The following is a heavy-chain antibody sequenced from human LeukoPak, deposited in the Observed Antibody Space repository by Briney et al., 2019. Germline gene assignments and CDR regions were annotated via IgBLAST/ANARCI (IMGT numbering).Heavy chain of an antibody. CDR2: IKSKTDGGTT. CDR1: GFTFSNAW. CDR3: TTYLXCTNGVCYFPTLVXPXXX. D-gene: IGHD2-8*01. J-gene: IGHJ4*02. Sequence: GGSLRLSCAASGFTFSNAWMSWVRQAPGKGLEWVGRIKSKTDGGTTDYAAPVKGRFTISRDDSKNTLYLQMNSLKTEDTAVYYCTTYLXCTNGVCYFPTLVXPXXXWGQXXLXT. V-gene: IGHV3-15*01.